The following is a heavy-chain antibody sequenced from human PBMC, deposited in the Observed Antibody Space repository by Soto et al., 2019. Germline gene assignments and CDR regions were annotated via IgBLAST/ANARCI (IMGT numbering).Heavy chain of an antibody. CDR1: GFTLDDYT. CDR2: VGWNGGDI. J-gene: IGHJ6*02. Sequence: VQLVESGGGLVQPGGSLRLSCAVSGFTLDDYTMHWVRQAPGKGLEWVSGVGWNGGDIVYADSVKGRFTVSRDNTRNSLYLEVNSLTTEDTVIYFCAKERAVVVPVSTSYFHYYGLDVWGQGTTVTVS. V-gene: IGHV3-9*01. D-gene: IGHD2-2*01. CDR3: AKERAVVVPVSTSYFHYYGLDV.